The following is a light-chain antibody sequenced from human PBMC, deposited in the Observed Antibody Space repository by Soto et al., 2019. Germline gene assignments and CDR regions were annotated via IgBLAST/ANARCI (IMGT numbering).Light chain of an antibody. CDR2: GAS. Sequence: EVVMTQSPATLSVSPGEGATLSCRASQGIGDTLAWYQHKPGQTPRLLIYGASSRATGIPDRFSGSGSGTDFTLTISRLEPEDFAVYDCQQYGSSPRTFGQGTKVDIK. CDR1: QGIGDT. CDR3: QQYGSSPRT. V-gene: IGKV3-20*01. J-gene: IGKJ1*01.